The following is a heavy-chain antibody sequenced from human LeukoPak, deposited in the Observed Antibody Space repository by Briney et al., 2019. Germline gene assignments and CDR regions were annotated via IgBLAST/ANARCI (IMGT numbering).Heavy chain of an antibody. CDR3: ARGASGWELPD. V-gene: IGHV4-59*11. Sequence: SETLSLTCTVSGGSINGHSWSWIRQPPGKGLEWIGHVYYSGSTTYNPSLKSRVTMSVDTSKNQFSLKLSSVTAADTAVYYCARGASGWELPDWGQGTLVTVSS. D-gene: IGHD1-26*01. CDR2: VYYSGST. CDR1: GGSINGHS. J-gene: IGHJ4*02.